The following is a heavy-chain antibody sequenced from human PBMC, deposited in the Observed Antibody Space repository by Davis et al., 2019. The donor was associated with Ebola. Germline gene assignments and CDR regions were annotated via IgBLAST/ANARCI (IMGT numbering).Heavy chain of an antibody. V-gene: IGHV4-39*01. Sequence: MPSETLSLTCTVSGGSISGSIYYWGWIRQPPGKGLEWIGSVYYSGSTYYNPSLKSRVTISVDTSKNQFSLKLSSVTAADTAVYYCARVDDFWSGYFDYWGQGTLVTVSS. J-gene: IGHJ4*02. D-gene: IGHD3-3*01. CDR3: ARVDDFWSGYFDY. CDR1: GGSISGSIYY. CDR2: VYYSGST.